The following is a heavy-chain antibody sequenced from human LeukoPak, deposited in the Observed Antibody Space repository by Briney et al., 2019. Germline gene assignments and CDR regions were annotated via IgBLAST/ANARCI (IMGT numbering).Heavy chain of an antibody. Sequence: GGSLRLSCVASGFTFNNHVMSWVRQAPGKGPEWVSGISGSGENTYYLGSVKGRFTISRDNSKDTVYLQMNSLRADDTAVYYCVKDLNSGTNSRCWGQGTLVTVSS. CDR2: ISGSGENT. CDR3: VKDLNSGTNSRC. CDR1: GFTFNNHV. D-gene: IGHD2-2*01. J-gene: IGHJ4*02. V-gene: IGHV3-23*01.